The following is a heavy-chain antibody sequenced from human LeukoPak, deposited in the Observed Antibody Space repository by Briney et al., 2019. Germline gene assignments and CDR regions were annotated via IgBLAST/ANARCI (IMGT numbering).Heavy chain of an antibody. CDR3: ARGWILWFGDPGGD. CDR2: ITTYSGNT. D-gene: IGHD3-10*01. J-gene: IGHJ4*02. CDR1: GYTFTSYG. Sequence: SVKVSCKASGYTFTSYGISWVRQAPGQGLEWMGWITTYSGNTNYAQKLQGRVTMTTDTSTSTAYMELRSLRSDDTAVYYCARGWILWFGDPGGDWGQGTLVTVSS. V-gene: IGHV1-18*01.